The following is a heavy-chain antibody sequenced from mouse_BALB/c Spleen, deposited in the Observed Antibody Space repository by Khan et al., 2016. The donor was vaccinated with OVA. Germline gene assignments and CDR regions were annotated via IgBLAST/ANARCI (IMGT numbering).Heavy chain of an antibody. CDR2: IYPGTDNT. V-gene: IGHV1-76*01. J-gene: IGHJ2*01. D-gene: IGHD3-2*02. Sequence: QMQLEESGAELVRPGASVKLSCKTSGYIFTNYWIHWVQQRSGQGLEWIARIYPGTDNTYYSEKLKDKATLTADKSSSTAYMQLSSLKSEDSAVYFCAREEALYYFDYWGQGTTLTVSS. CDR1: GYIFTNYW. CDR3: AREEALYYFDY.